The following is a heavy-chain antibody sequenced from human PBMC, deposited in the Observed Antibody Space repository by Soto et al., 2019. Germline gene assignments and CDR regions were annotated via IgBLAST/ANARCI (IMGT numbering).Heavy chain of an antibody. D-gene: IGHD6-19*01. J-gene: IGHJ5*02. V-gene: IGHV3-74*01. CDR3: AREEADSSADLIDP. CDR1: GFTFSSYW. Sequence: GGSLRLSCAASGFTFSSYWMHWVRQAPGKGLVWVSRINSVGTSTSYADSVKGRFTISRDNAKNTLYLQMNSLRAEDTAVYYCAREEADSSADLIDPWGQGTLVTVSS. CDR2: INSVGTST.